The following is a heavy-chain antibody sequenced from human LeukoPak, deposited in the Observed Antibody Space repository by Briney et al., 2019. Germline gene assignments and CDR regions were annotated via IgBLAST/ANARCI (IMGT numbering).Heavy chain of an antibody. V-gene: IGHV4-59*01. Sequence: PSETLSLTCTVSGGFISSYYWRWIRQPPGKGLEWIGYIYYSGNTNYNPSPKSRVTISVHTSKNHFPLQLRSVTAADPAVYYCSRVPPYYYGSGSYNPAYDYYYYMDVWGKGTTVTVSS. CDR3: SRVPPYYYGSGSYNPAYDYYYYMDV. D-gene: IGHD3-10*01. CDR1: GGFISSYY. J-gene: IGHJ6*03. CDR2: IYYSGNT.